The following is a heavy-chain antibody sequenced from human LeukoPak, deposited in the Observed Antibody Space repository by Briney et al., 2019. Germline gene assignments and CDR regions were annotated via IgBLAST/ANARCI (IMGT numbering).Heavy chain of an antibody. J-gene: IGHJ4*02. V-gene: IGHV4-39*07. CDR2: IYYSGST. Sequence: SSETLSLTCTVSGGSISSSSYYWGWIRQPPGKGLEWIGSIYYSGSTYYNPSLKSRVTISVDTSKNQFSLKLSSVTAADTAVYYCARVGSFVGQPNVWGQGTLVTVSS. CDR3: ARVGSFVGQPNV. D-gene: IGHD3-10*01. CDR1: GGSISSSSYY.